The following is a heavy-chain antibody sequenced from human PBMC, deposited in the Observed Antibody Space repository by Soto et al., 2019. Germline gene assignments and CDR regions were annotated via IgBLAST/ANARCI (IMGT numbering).Heavy chain of an antibody. CDR2: ITFSGNTV. Sequence: GGSLRRSCAASGCTCSDSYMSWIRQAPGKGLEWISYITFSGNTVYYADSLKGRFTISRDNAKNSLYLQMNRLRAEDTAVYYCARVSWREKYGMDVRGQGTTVTVSS. J-gene: IGHJ6*02. V-gene: IGHV3-11*01. CDR1: GCTCSDSY. CDR3: ARVSWREKYGMDV.